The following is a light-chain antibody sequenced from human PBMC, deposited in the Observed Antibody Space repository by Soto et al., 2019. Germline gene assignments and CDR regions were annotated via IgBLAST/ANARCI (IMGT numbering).Light chain of an antibody. CDR3: QTWGTGIHVV. CDR2: LNSDGSH. Sequence: QSVLTQSPSASASLGASVKLTCTLSSGHSSYAIAWHQQQPEKGPRYLMKLNSDGSHSKGDGIPDRFSGSSSGAERYLTISGLQSEHEADYYCQTWGTGIHVVFGGGTKLTVL. V-gene: IGLV4-69*01. J-gene: IGLJ2*01. CDR1: SGHSSYA.